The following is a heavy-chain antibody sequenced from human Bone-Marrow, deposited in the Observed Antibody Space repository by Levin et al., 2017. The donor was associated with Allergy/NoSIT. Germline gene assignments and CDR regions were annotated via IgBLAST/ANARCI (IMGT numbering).Heavy chain of an antibody. CDR3: AKGLGPGIPGPTALGNWLDP. D-gene: IGHD1-7*01. CDR2: ISAGGYDA. V-gene: IGHV3-23*01. Sequence: AGGSLRLSCSASGFSFSNYAMTWVRQAPGKRPEWVSVISAGGYDAYYADSVKGRFTISRDNSKNVLSLQADSLRAEDTALYYCAKGLGPGIPGPTALGNWLDPWGQGTLVTVSS. J-gene: IGHJ5*02. CDR1: GFSFSNYA.